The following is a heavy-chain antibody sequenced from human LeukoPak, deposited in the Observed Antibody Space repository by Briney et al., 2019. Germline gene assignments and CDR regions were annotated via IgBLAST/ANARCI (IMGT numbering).Heavy chain of an antibody. CDR1: GSTFSSYS. CDR2: ISSSSSYI. CDR3: ARDQYDGDYIGYYFDY. Sequence: GGSLRLSCAASGSTFSSYSMNWVRQAPGKGLEWVSSISSSSSYIYYADSVKGRFTISRDNAKNSLYLQMNSLRAEDTAVYYCARDQYDGDYIGYYFDYWGQGTLVTVSS. V-gene: IGHV3-21*01. J-gene: IGHJ4*02. D-gene: IGHD4-17*01.